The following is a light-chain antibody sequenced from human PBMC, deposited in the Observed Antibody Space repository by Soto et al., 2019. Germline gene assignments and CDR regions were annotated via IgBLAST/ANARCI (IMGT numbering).Light chain of an antibody. CDR2: EVS. CDR3: SSYASSTKPVV. Sequence: QSVLTQPPSASGSPGQSVTISCTGTSSDVGGYNYVSWYQQHPGKAPKLMIYEVSKRPSGVPDRFSGSKSGNTDSLTVSGLQAEDEADYYCSSYASSTKPVVFGGGTKLTVL. V-gene: IGLV2-8*01. CDR1: SSDVGGYNY. J-gene: IGLJ2*01.